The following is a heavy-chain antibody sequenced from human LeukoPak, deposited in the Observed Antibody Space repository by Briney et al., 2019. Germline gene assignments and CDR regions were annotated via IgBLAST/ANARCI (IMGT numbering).Heavy chain of an antibody. Sequence: SETLSLACTVSGGSISSYYWSWIRQPPGKGLEWIGYIYYSGSTNYNPSLTSRVTISVDTSKNQFSLRLTSVTAADTAVYFCARHGIWFGDTNRWFDPWGQGTLVTVSS. V-gene: IGHV4-59*08. J-gene: IGHJ5*02. D-gene: IGHD3-10*01. CDR3: ARHGIWFGDTNRWFDP. CDR1: GGSISSYY. CDR2: IYYSGST.